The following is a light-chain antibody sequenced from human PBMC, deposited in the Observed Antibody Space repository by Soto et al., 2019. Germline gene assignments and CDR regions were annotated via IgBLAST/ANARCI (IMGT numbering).Light chain of an antibody. Sequence: ALTQPPSASGSPGQPVTISCPGTSSDVGGYNRVSWYQHHPGKAPKLIIYEVFKRPSGVPDRFSGSKSGNTASLTVSGLQAEDEADYYCNSYAGNSWVFGGGTKLTVL. CDR1: SSDVGGYNR. V-gene: IGLV2-8*01. CDR2: EVF. J-gene: IGLJ3*02. CDR3: NSYAGNSWV.